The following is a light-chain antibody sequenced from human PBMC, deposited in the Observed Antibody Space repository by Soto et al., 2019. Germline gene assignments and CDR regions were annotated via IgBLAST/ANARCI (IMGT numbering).Light chain of an antibody. CDR2: AAS. CDR1: QGISSW. Sequence: DFQMTQSPSSVSASVGDRVTITCRASQGISSWLAWYQQKPGKAPKLLIYAASSLQSGVPSRFSGSRSASYITLTISSLQPEDSATYYCQQANSFPRTFGQGTQLEIK. CDR3: QQANSFPRT. V-gene: IGKV1-12*01. J-gene: IGKJ2*02.